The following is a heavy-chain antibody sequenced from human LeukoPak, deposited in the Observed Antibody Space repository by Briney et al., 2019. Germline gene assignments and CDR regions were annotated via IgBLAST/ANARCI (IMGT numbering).Heavy chain of an antibody. CDR1: GFTFSSNW. J-gene: IGHJ4*02. CDR3: AQDYGRDGEGTMFDY. D-gene: IGHD3-10*01. Sequence: QPGGSLRLSCAASGFTFSSNWMHWVRQAPGKGLVWVSRINEDGSTTNYADSVKGRSTIFRDNAKNTLYLQMNSLRVEDTAVYYCAQDYGRDGEGTMFDYWGQGILVTVSS. CDR2: INEDGSTT. V-gene: IGHV3-74*01.